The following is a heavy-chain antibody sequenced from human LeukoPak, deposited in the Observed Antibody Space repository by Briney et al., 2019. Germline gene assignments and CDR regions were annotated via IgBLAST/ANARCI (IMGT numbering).Heavy chain of an antibody. CDR2: IHADGTKI. D-gene: IGHD6-13*01. CDR1: GVSFSKYG. J-gene: IGHJ4*02. CDR3: AKDRVAATLYFDS. V-gene: IGHV3-30*02. Sequence: AGGSLRVSCAASGVSFSKYGMNWVRQAPGKGLEWVAFIHADGTKIYYRESVKGRFTVSRDNSNNILYLQMNGLTPEDTAIYFCAKDRVAATLYFDSWGQGTLVSVSS.